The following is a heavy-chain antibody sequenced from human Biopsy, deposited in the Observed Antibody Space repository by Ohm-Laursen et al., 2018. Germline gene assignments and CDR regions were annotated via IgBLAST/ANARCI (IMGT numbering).Heavy chain of an antibody. J-gene: IGHJ3*01. Sequence: GTLSLTCNVSGGDINNHYWSWIRQPAGKGLEWIGRIYPGGSAKYNPSLKSRVTMSVDPSKKQLSLRLRSVTAADTAMYYCASVVLGPTNDAFDLWGQGTMVVVSS. V-gene: IGHV4-4*07. CDR1: GGDINNHY. CDR3: ASVVLGPTNDAFDL. D-gene: IGHD3-22*01. CDR2: IYPGGSA.